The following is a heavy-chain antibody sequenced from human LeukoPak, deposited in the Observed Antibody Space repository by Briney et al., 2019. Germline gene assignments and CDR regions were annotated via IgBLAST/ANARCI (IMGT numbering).Heavy chain of an antibody. D-gene: IGHD4-23*01. J-gene: IGHJ5*01. Sequence: PSETLSLICTVSGGSIRNFYWSWIRQPPGRGLEWIGYIYYSGTTKYNPSLKSRVTISVDTSKNHFSLQLNTVTAADTAAYYCARSLGGWFDSWGQGSLVTVSS. CDR1: GGSIRNFY. CDR2: IYYSGTT. V-gene: IGHV4-59*01. CDR3: ARSLGGWFDS.